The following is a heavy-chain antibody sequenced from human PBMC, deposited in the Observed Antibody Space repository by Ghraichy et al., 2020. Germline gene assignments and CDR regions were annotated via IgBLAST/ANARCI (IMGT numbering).Heavy chain of an antibody. Sequence: SETLSLTCTVSGGFINSYYWSWIRQPPGKGLEWIGYTYFTGSTNYNPSLKSRVTISLDTSTKQFSLKLRSVTAADTAVYYCARRVAYCGGDCHFFESWGQGTLVTVSS. CDR1: GGFINSYY. J-gene: IGHJ4*02. D-gene: IGHD2-21*01. CDR3: ARRVAYCGGDCHFFES. V-gene: IGHV4-59*08. CDR2: TYFTGST.